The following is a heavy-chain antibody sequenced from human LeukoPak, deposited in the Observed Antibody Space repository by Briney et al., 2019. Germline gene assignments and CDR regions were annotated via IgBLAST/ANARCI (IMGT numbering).Heavy chain of an antibody. CDR2: IIPIFGTP. V-gene: IGHV1-69*05. CDR1: GGTFRTYS. Sequence: SVKVSCKASGGTFRTYSVTWVRQAPRQGLEWMGGIIPIFGTPNYAQKFQGRVKVTTDDATGTAYMELSSLMSEDTAIYYCARVDRYHFYLDVWGKGTPVTVPS. CDR3: ARVDRYHFYLDV. J-gene: IGHJ6*03.